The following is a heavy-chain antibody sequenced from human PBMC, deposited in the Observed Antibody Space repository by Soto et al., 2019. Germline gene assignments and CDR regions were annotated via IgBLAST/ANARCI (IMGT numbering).Heavy chain of an antibody. CDR1: GYIFTAYS. J-gene: IGHJ1*01. CDR2: VNPSGGST. Sequence: QVQLVQSGAEVKKPGASVKVSCKASGYIFTAYSMHWVRQAPGQGLEWMGVVNPSGGSTNYAQKFQGRITITRDTSTSTVYMDHSPLTSEDTAVYYCAGEENWSDGICYSEYFQRWGQGTLVTVSS. CDR3: AGEENWSDGICYSEYFQR. V-gene: IGHV1-46*01. D-gene: IGHD3-3*01.